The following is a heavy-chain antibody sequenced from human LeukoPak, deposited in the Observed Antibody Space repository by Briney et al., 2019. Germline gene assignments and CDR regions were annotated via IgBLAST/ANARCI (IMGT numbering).Heavy chain of an antibody. D-gene: IGHD3-22*01. J-gene: IGHJ5*02. CDR2: IYTSGNT. CDR3: ARDSYYYDTTGYHNWFDP. CDR1: GGSISSYY. Sequence: SETLSLTCTVSGGSISSYYWSWIRQPAGKGLEWIGRIYTSGNTNYNPSLKSRVTMSVDTSKNQLSLKLNSVTAADTAVYYCARDSYYYDTTGYHNWFDPWGQGTLVTVSS. V-gene: IGHV4-4*07.